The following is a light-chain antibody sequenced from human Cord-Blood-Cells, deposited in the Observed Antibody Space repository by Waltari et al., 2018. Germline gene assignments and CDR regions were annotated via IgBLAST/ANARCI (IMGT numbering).Light chain of an antibody. V-gene: IGKV2-28*01. CDR2: LGS. J-gene: IGKJ1*01. CDR1: QSLLHSNGYNY. Sequence: DIVMTQSPLSLPVTPGEPASISCRSSQSLLHSNGYNYLDWYLQKPGQSPQLLIYLGSNRASGVPDRFSGSGSGTEFTLKISRVEAEDVGVYYCMQALQTPPTWTFGQGTKVEIK. CDR3: MQALQTPPTWT.